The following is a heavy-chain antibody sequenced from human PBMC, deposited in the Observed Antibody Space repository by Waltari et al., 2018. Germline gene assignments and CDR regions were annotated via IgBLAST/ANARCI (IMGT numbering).Heavy chain of an antibody. D-gene: IGHD6-13*01. J-gene: IGHJ5*02. CDR2: IYYSGST. CDR1: GGSISSSSYY. Sequence: QLQLQESGPGLVKPSETLSLTCTVSGGSISSSSYYWGWIRQPPGKGLEWIGSIYYSGSTYYNPSLKSRVTISVDTSKNQFSLKLSSVTAADTAVYYCAREGAAGTGGRWFDPWGQGTLVTVSS. V-gene: IGHV4-39*07. CDR3: AREGAAGTGGRWFDP.